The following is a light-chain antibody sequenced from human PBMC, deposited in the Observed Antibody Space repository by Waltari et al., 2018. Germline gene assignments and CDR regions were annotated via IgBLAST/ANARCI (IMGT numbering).Light chain of an antibody. CDR3: CSYAGSSTFT. J-gene: IGLJ2*01. V-gene: IGLV2-23*02. CDR2: EVY. Sequence: QSALTQPAPGSGSPGNAITISCTGPSRDVGSYDLVSWYQQHPGKAPKLMIYEVYKRPSGVSNRFSGSKSGNTASLTISGLQAEDEADYYCCSYAGSSTFTFGGGTKLTVL. CDR1: SRDVGSYDL.